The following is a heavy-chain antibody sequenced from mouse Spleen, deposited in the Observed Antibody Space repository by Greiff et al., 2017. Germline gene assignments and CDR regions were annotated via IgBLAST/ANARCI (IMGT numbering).Heavy chain of an antibody. Sequence: VQLQQSGPELVKPGASVKISCKASGYSFTGYYMNWVKQSPEKSLEWIGEINPSTGGTTYNQKFKAKATLTVDKSSSTAYMQLKSLTSEDSAVYYCANYSPWFAYWGQGTLVTVSA. J-gene: IGHJ3*01. CDR1: GYSFTGYY. D-gene: IGHD2-12*01. CDR2: INPSTGGT. V-gene: IGHV1-42*01. CDR3: ANYSPWFAY.